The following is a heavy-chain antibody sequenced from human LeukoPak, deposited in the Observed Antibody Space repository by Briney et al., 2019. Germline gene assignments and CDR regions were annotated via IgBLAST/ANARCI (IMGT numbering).Heavy chain of an antibody. D-gene: IGHD3/OR15-3a*01. Sequence: SETLSLTCTVSGGSISSSSYYWGWIRQPPGKGLEWIGSIYYSGSTYYNPSLKSRVTISVDTSKNQFSLKLSSVTAADTAVYYCARPVDSYFDYWGPGTLVTVSS. J-gene: IGHJ4*02. V-gene: IGHV4-39*01. CDR3: ARPVDSYFDY. CDR2: IYYSGST. CDR1: GGSISSSSYY.